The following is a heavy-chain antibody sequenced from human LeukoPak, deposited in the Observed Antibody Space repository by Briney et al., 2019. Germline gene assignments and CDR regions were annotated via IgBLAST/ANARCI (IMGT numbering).Heavy chain of an antibody. D-gene: IGHD3-22*01. CDR1: GGSISYSSYY. Sequence: PSETLSLTCTVSGGSISYSSYYWGWIRQPPGKGLEWMGSIHYSGSTYYNPSLKSRVTISVDTSKNQFYLKLTSVTAADTAVYYCAGSDLNYYDRSGYPYYFDYWGQGTLVTVSS. CDR2: IHYSGST. CDR3: AGSDLNYYDRSGYPYYFDY. V-gene: IGHV4-39*07. J-gene: IGHJ4*02.